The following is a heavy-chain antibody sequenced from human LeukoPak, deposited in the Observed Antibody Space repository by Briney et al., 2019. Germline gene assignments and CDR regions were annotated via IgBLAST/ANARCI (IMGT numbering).Heavy chain of an antibody. CDR1: GGFFSGYY. CDR3: TRDTGTTGEVKFDP. CDR2: INHSGST. D-gene: IGHD4-17*01. Sequence: SETLSLTCAVYGGFFSGYYWSWIRQPPGKGLEWIGEINHSGSTNYNPSLKSRLTMSVHTPKSQFSLNLMSVPAADTAVHYCTRDTGTTGEVKFDPWGQGTLVTVSS. J-gene: IGHJ5*02. V-gene: IGHV4-34*01.